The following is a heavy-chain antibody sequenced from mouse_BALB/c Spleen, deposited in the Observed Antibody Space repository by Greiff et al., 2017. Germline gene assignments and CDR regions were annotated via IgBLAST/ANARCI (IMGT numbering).Heavy chain of an antibody. D-gene: IGHD1-1*01. Sequence: VQLKESGPGLVKPSQSLSLTCTVTGYSITSDYAWHWIRQFPGNKLEWMGYISYSGSTSYNPSLKSRISITRDTSKNQFFLQLNSVTTEDTATYYCARRGTVVATDYWGQGTTLTVSS. CDR1: GYSITSDYA. J-gene: IGHJ2*01. V-gene: IGHV3-2*02. CDR3: ARRGTVVATDY. CDR2: ISYSGST.